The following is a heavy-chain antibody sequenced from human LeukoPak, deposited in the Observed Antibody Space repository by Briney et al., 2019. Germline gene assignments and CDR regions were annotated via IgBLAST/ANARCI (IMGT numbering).Heavy chain of an antibody. CDR2: ISHEGSYQ. CDR1: GFHFGSYG. CDR3: ARTREQWQVLDY. J-gene: IGHJ4*02. D-gene: IGHD6-19*01. Sequence: GRSLRLSCAASGFHFGSYGIHWVRQAPGKGLEWVAVISHEGSYQNYADSVKGRFTVSRDNSKNMVFLQMNSLSGEDTALYYCARTREQWQVLDYWGQGTLVIVSS. V-gene: IGHV3-30*03.